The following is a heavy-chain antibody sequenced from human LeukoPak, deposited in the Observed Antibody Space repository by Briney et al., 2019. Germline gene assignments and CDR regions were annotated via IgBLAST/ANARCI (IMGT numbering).Heavy chain of an antibody. D-gene: IGHD3-9*01. J-gene: IGHJ5*02. CDR1: GYSFSNNW. CDR3: ARQTNYDIFIGYFDH. CDR2: IYPGDSDT. Sequence: NPGESLMISCKGSGYSFSNNWIAWVRQMPGKDLEWMGIIYPGDSDTRYSPSFQGQVTISVDKSVSTAYLQWSSLKASDTAIYYCARQTNYDIFIGYFDHWGQGTLVTVSS. V-gene: IGHV5-51*01.